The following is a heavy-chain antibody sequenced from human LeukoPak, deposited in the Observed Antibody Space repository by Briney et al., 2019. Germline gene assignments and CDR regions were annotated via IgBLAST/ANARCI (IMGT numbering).Heavy chain of an antibody. CDR2: IYYTGTT. CDR1: GGSVSSYY. V-gene: IGHV4-59*02. Sequence: SETLSLTCTVSGGSVSSYYWGWIRQPPGKGLEWIGYIYYTGTTNYNPSLKSRVTISVDTSKNQFSLKLSSVTAADTAVYYCATDILGGRGSYPTIWGQGTLVTVSS. D-gene: IGHD1-26*01. CDR3: ATDILGGRGSYPTI. J-gene: IGHJ4*02.